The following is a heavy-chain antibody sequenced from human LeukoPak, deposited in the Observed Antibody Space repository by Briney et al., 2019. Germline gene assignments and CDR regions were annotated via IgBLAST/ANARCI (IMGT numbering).Heavy chain of an antibody. D-gene: IGHD6-19*01. CDR1: RFTFSSYW. CDR2: IKQDGSEK. Sequence: GGSLRLSCAASRFTFSSYWMSWVRQAPGKGLEWVANIKQDGSEKYYVDSVKGRFTISRDNAKNSLYLQMNSLRAEDTAVYYCAREGSDWNYYYYMDVWGKGTTVTISS. J-gene: IGHJ6*03. V-gene: IGHV3-7*01. CDR3: AREGSDWNYYYYMDV.